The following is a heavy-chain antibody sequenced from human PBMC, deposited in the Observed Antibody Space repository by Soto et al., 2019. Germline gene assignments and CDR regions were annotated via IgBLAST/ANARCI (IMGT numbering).Heavy chain of an antibody. J-gene: IGHJ4*02. Sequence: ASVKVSCKTSGYTFSAYYMHWVRQAPGQGLEWMGWINPKSGGTLYAQKFQGRVAMTRDTSISTAYMELSRLRSDDTAVYYCARGGTFAYDTSGYSVYWGQGTLVTVSS. CDR1: GYTFSAYY. CDR3: ARGGTFAYDTSGYSVY. CDR2: INPKSGGT. V-gene: IGHV1-2*02. D-gene: IGHD3-22*01.